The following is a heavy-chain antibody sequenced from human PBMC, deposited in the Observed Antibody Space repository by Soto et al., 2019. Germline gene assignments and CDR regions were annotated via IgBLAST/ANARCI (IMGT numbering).Heavy chain of an antibody. V-gene: IGHV3-33*01. CDR1: VFTFISYG. J-gene: IGHJ6*02. Sequence: GWSLRLSCASSVFTFISYGMQWVRQAPGKGLEWVAVIWYDGSNKYYADSVKGRFTISRDNSKNTLYLQMNSLRAEDTAVYYCARARGSYGSNYYYGMDVWGQGTTVTVSS. D-gene: IGHD5-18*01. CDR2: IWYDGSNK. CDR3: ARARGSYGSNYYYGMDV.